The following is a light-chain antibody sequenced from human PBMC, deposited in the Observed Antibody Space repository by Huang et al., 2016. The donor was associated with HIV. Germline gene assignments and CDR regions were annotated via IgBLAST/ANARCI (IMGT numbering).Light chain of an antibody. CDR3: QQTYTIPLT. CDR1: QTISSY. CDR2: SSS. Sequence: DIQMTQSPSSLSASVGDRVTITCRASQTISSYLSWYQQKPRKAPKLLIYSSSSLRSGVPSRFSGSGSGTDFTLTISTLQREDFATYYCQQTYTIPLTFGGGTKVEVK. V-gene: IGKV1-39*01. J-gene: IGKJ4*01.